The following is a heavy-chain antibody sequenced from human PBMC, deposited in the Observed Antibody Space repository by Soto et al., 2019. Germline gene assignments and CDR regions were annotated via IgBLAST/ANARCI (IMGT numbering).Heavy chain of an antibody. J-gene: IGHJ6*02. CDR1: GYTFTSYD. Sequence: ASVKVSCKASGYTFTSYDINWVRQATGQGLEWMGWMNPNSGNTGCAQKFQGRVTMTRNTSISTAYMELSSLRSEDTAVYYCARMCPFDYVWGSYRGYYYYGMDVWGQGTTVTVSS. CDR2: MNPNSGNT. CDR3: ARMCPFDYVWGSYRGYYYYGMDV. V-gene: IGHV1-8*01. D-gene: IGHD3-16*01.